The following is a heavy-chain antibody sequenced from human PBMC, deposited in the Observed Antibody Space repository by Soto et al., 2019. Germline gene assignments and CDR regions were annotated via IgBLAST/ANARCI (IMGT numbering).Heavy chain of an antibody. D-gene: IGHD2-2*01. J-gene: IGHJ4*02. Sequence: QVQLVQSGAEVKKPGSSVKVSCKASGGTFSSYAISWVRQAPGQGLEWMGGIIPIFGTANYAQKFQGRVTXXAXESXSTAYMELSSLRSEDTAVYYCATSYCISTSCYFDYWGQGTLVTVSS. CDR1: GGTFSSYA. CDR3: ATSYCISTSCYFDY. CDR2: IIPIFGTA. V-gene: IGHV1-69*12.